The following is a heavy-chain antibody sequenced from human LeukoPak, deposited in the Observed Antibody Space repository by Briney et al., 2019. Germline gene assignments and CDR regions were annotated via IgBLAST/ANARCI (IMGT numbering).Heavy chain of an antibody. Sequence: GGSLRLSCAASGFTFSSYAMNWVRQAPGRGLEWLSGFSGSGGTTYYADSVKGRFTISRDNSKNTLYLQMNSLRAEDTAVYYCANGNRCTSPNCLGYYYFYMDVWGKGTTVTVSS. J-gene: IGHJ6*03. CDR3: ANGNRCTSPNCLGYYYFYMDV. CDR1: GFTFSSYA. V-gene: IGHV3-23*01. D-gene: IGHD2-8*01. CDR2: FSGSGGTT.